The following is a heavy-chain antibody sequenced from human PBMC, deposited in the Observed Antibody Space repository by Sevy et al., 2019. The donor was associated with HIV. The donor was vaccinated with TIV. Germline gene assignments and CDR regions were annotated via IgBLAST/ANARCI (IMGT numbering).Heavy chain of an antibody. CDR2: ISYYGSNK. V-gene: IGHV3-30-3*01. CDR3: ARASVAGTKYYSYGMDV. Sequence: GGSLRLSCAASGFTFSSYAMHWVRQAPGKGLEWVAVISYYGSNKYYAESVKGRFTISRDNSKNTLYLQMNSLRAADTAVYYCARASVAGTKYYSYGMDVWGQGTPVTVSS. D-gene: IGHD6-19*01. J-gene: IGHJ6*02. CDR1: GFTFSSYA.